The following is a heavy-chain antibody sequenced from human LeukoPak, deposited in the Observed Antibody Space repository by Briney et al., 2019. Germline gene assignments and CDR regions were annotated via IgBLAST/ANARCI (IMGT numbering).Heavy chain of an antibody. CDR1: GYTFTSYG. CDR3: ASQVGATTLFVY. CDR2: VNPYNGNT. V-gene: IGHV1-18*01. D-gene: IGHD1-26*01. Sequence: ASVKVSCKASGYTFTSYGITWVRQAPGQGLECMGWVNPYNGNTNYAQKLQGRVTMTTDTSTSTAYMKLTSLRSDDTAVYYCASQVGATTLFVYWGQGTLVTVSS. J-gene: IGHJ4*02.